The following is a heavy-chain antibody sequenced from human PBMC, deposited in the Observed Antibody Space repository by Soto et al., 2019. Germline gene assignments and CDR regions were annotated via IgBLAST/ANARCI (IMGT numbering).Heavy chain of an antibody. D-gene: IGHD5-18*01. CDR3: AADRVTAMAKGGLYYYYGMDV. CDR1: GFTFTSSA. Sequence: GASVKVSCKASGFTFTSSAVQWVRQARGQRLEWIGWIVVGSGNTNYAQKFQERVTITRDMSTSTAYMELSSLRSEDTAVYYCAADRVTAMAKGGLYYYYGMDVWGQGTTVTVSS. V-gene: IGHV1-58*01. CDR2: IVVGSGNT. J-gene: IGHJ6*02.